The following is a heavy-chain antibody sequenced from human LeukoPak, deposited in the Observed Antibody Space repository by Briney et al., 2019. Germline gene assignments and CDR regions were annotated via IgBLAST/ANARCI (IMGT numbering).Heavy chain of an antibody. Sequence: GGSLRLSCAASGFTFTNYAMSWVRQAPGKGLEWVSGISGSGFSTYYADSLKGRFTISRDNSKNTLYLQMNSLRAEDTALYYCANGSDCSSTSCYWSYFDYWGRGTLVTVSS. CDR1: GFTFTNYA. CDR2: ISGSGFST. J-gene: IGHJ4*02. D-gene: IGHD2-2*01. CDR3: ANGSDCSSTSCYWSYFDY. V-gene: IGHV3-23*01.